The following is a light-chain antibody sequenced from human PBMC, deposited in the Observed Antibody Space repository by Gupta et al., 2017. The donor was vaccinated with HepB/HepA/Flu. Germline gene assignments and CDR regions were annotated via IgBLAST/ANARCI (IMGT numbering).Light chain of an antibody. Sequence: SYELTQPPSVSVSPGQTAAISCSGEKVGTKYVGWYQQKPGQSPVLVLYQDNKRPSGIPERFSGSNSGNTATLTISGTQAMDEADYYCQAWDTFTRVFGGGTKLTVL. CDR2: QDN. J-gene: IGLJ3*02. CDR1: KVGTKY. V-gene: IGLV3-1*01. CDR3: QAWDTFTRV.